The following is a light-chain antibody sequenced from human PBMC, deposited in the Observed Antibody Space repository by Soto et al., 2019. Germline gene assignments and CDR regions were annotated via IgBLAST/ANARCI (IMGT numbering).Light chain of an antibody. J-gene: IGKJ1*01. CDR2: ATS. CDR3: QQYGTSPRT. V-gene: IGKV3-20*01. Sequence: EIVLTQSPATLSLSPGEGATLSCRASQSFSSSYLAWYQQKPGQAPRLLIYATSSRATGIPDRFSGSGSQTDFTLTISRLEPEDFAVYYCQQYGTSPRTFGQGTKVDIK. CDR1: QSFSSSY.